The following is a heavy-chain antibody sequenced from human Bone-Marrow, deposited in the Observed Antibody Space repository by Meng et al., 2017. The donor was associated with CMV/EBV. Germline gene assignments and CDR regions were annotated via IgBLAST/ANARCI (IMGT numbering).Heavy chain of an antibody. Sequence: ASVKVSCKASGYTFTGYYMHWVRQAPGQGLEWMGWINPNSGGTNYAQKFQGRVTMTRDTSIGTAYMELSRLRSDDTAVYYCARSSDRKSHRGWFDPWGQGTLVTVSS. V-gene: IGHV1-2*02. J-gene: IGHJ5*02. CDR1: GYTFTGYY. D-gene: IGHD1-14*01. CDR3: ARSSDRKSHRGWFDP. CDR2: INPNSGGT.